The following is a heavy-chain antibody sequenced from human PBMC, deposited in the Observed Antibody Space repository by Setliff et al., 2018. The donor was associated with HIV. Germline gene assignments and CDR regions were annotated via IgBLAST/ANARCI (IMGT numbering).Heavy chain of an antibody. Sequence: GESLKISCAASGFTVSTYYMGWVRQAPWKGLEWVSTIYSDGSTYHADSVNGRFTLSRDISENALYLQIDSLRPEDTAVYYCARLRLYNSALDYWGQGTLVTVS. V-gene: IGHV3-66*02. CDR2: IYSDGST. J-gene: IGHJ4*02. CDR1: GFTVSTYY. D-gene: IGHD3-10*01. CDR3: ARLRLYNSALDY.